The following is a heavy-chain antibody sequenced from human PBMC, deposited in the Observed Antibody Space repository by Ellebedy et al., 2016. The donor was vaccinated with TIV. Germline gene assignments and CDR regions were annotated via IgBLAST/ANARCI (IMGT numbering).Heavy chain of an antibody. CDR1: GFTFSRYW. CDR3: ARGAEHTTSSGGFRWFDP. J-gene: IGHJ5*02. V-gene: IGHV3-7*01. D-gene: IGHD6-6*01. CDR2: IKEDGSEK. Sequence: PGGSLRLSCAASGFTFSRYWMSWVRQAPGKGLEWVANIKEDGSEKHYVDSVRGRFTISRDNAKNSVYLQMSSLGVEDTAVYYCARGAEHTTSSGGFRWFDPWGHGNLVTVS.